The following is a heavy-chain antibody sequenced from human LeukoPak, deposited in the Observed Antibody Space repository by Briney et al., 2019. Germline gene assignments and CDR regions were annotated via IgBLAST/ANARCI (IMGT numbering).Heavy chain of an antibody. D-gene: IGHD3-10*01. CDR2: IYYSGST. J-gene: IGHJ4*02. Sequence: PSETLSLTCTVSGGSISSYYWSWIRQPPGKGLEWIGYIYYSGSTSYNPSLKSRVTISVDTSKNQFSLKLSSVTAADTAVYYCARGRDFFDCWGQGTLVTVSS. CDR3: ARGRDFFDC. V-gene: IGHV4-59*08. CDR1: GGSISSYY.